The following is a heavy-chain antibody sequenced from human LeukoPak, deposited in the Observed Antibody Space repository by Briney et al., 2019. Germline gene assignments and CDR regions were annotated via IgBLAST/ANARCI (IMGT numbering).Heavy chain of an antibody. D-gene: IGHD2-2*01. CDR2: MNPNSGNT. J-gene: IGHJ4*02. CDR3: ARGKSRIPTRRNRYCSSTSCYFFDY. CDR1: GYTFTSYD. Sequence: GASVKVSCKASGYTFTSYDINWVRQATGQGLEWMGWMNPNSGNTGYAQKFQGRVTITRNTSISTAYMELSSLRSEDTAMYYCARGKSRIPTRRNRYCSSTSCYFFDYWGQGTLVTVSS. V-gene: IGHV1-8*03.